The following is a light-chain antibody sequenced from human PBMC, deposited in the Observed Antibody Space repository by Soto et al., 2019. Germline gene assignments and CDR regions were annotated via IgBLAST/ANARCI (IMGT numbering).Light chain of an antibody. Sequence: QSALTQPASVSGSPGQSITISCTGTSSDVGSYNLVSWYQQHPGKAPKLMIYEGSKRPSGVSNRFSGSKSGNTASLTISGLQAEDEADYYCCSYAEGGTLVFGGGTKVTVL. CDR3: CSYAEGGTLV. V-gene: IGLV2-23*01. J-gene: IGLJ3*02. CDR2: EGS. CDR1: SSDVGSYNL.